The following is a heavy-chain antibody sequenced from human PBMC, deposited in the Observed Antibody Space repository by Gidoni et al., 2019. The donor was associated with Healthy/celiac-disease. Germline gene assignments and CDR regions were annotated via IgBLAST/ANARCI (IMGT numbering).Heavy chain of an antibody. D-gene: IGHD3-3*01. CDR3: ARGGGPPWRGYDFWSGYYTRGAFDI. V-gene: IGHV4-34*01. J-gene: IGHJ3*02. Sequence: QVQLQQWGAGLLTPSETLSLPCAVYGGSFSGYYWIWIRQPPGKGLEWIGEINHSGSTNYNPSLKSRVTISVDTSKNQFSLKLSSVTAADTAVYYCARGGGPPWRGYDFWSGYYTRGAFDIWGQGTMVTVSS. CDR2: INHSGST. CDR1: GGSFSGYY.